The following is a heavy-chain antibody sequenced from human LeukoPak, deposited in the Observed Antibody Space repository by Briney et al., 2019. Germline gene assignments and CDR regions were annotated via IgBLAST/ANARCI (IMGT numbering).Heavy chain of an antibody. J-gene: IGHJ6*03. CDR1: GFTFSDCY. D-gene: IGHD3-10*01. Sequence: GGSLRLSCAAPGFTFSDCYMSWIRQAPGKGLEWVSYISSSGSTIYYADSVKGRFTISRDNSNNTLYLQMNSLRAEDTAVYYCAKAPRWDYGSGSRIYYYYMDVWGKGTTVTVSS. CDR2: ISSSGSTI. V-gene: IGHV3-11*01. CDR3: AKAPRWDYGSGSRIYYYYMDV.